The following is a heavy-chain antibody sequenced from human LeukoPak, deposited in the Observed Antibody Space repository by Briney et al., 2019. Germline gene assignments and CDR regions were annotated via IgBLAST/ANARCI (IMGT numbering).Heavy chain of an antibody. CDR1: SGSISTSNYY. V-gene: IGHV4-39*07. CDR3: APRETTLNWFDP. CDR2: IYYSGST. J-gene: IGHJ5*02. Sequence: SETLSLTCTVSSGSISTSNYYWGWIRQPPGKGLEWIGSIYYSGSTYYNPSLKSRVTISVDTSKNQFSLKLSSVTAADTAVYYCAPRETTLNWFDPWGQGTLVTVSS. D-gene: IGHD4-17*01.